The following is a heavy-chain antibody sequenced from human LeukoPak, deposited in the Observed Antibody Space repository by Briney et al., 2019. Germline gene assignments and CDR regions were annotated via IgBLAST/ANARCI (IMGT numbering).Heavy chain of an antibody. CDR3: ARGTLGSTFDY. J-gene: IGHJ4*02. CDR2: IYSGGST. Sequence: GGSLRLSCAASGFSVSSNYMSWVRQAPGKGLEWVSVIYSGGSTYYADSVKGRFTISRDNSKNTLYLQMNSLGAEDTAVYYCARGTLGSTFDYWGQGTLVTVSS. V-gene: IGHV3-66*02. CDR1: GFSVSSNY.